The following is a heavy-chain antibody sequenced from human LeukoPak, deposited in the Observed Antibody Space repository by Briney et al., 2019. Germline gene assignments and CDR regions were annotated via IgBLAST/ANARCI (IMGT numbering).Heavy chain of an antibody. D-gene: IGHD2-2*01. CDR1: GFTFSSYG. J-gene: IGHJ5*02. CDR2: ISYDGSNK. Sequence: PGGSLRLSCAASGFTFSSYGMHWVRQAPGKGLEWVAVISYDGSNKYYADSVKGRFTISRDNSKNTLYLQMNSLRAEDTAVYYCAKDPAWGSTTGSPNWFDPWGQGTLVTVSS. CDR3: AKDPAWGSTTGSPNWFDP. V-gene: IGHV3-30*18.